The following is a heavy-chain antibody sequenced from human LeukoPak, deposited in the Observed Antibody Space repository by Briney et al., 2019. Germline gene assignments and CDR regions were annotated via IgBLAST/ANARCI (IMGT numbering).Heavy chain of an antibody. Sequence: GASVKVSCKTSGYTFTSYHMHWVRQAPGQGLEWMGIINPSGGSRTYAQNFQGRVTMTRDMSTSTVYMELSSLRSEDTAVYYCARGCSGDTCYNWAGHYMDVWGKGTTVTVSS. CDR1: GYTFTSYH. CDR2: INPSGGSR. V-gene: IGHV1-46*01. J-gene: IGHJ6*03. CDR3: ARGCSGDTCYNWAGHYMDV. D-gene: IGHD2-15*01.